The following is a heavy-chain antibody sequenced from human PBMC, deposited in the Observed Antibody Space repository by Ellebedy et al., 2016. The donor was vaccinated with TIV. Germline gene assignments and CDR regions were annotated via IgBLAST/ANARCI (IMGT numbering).Heavy chain of an antibody. V-gene: IGHV4-59*12. CDR3: AREPSTGGDSYWYFDL. J-gene: IGHJ2*01. CDR2: INHSGST. D-gene: IGHD7-27*01. Sequence: GSLRLXCTVSGGSISSYYWSWIRQPPGKGLEWIGEINHSGSTNYNPSLKSRVTISVDKSKNQFSLKLSSVTAADTAVYYCAREPSTGGDSYWYFDLWGRGTLVTVSS. CDR1: GGSISSYY.